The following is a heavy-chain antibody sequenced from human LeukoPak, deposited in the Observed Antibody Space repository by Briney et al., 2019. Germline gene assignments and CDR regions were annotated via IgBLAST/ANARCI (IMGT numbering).Heavy chain of an antibody. CDR2: IKPDGSEK. Sequence: GGSLRLSCAASGFTFSNYCMSWVRQAPGKGLEWVAGIKPDGSEKYYVGSVKGRFTISRDNAKNSVSLEMNSLRAEDTAVHYCARWADCSACPFLDYWGHGTLVTVSS. D-gene: IGHD2-15*01. CDR3: ARWADCSACPFLDY. J-gene: IGHJ4*01. CDR1: GFTFSNYC. V-gene: IGHV3-7*01.